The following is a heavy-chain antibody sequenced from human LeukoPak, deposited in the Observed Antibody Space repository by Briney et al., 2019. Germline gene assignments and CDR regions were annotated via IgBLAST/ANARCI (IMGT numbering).Heavy chain of an antibody. CDR1: GGSISSGGYY. CDR2: IYYSGST. CDR3: ARDMRAAAGRFDY. Sequence: SETLSLTCTVSGGSISSGGYYWTWIRQHPGKCLEWIGYIYYSGSTYYNPSLKSRVTISVDTSKNQFSLKLSSVTAADTAVYYCARDMRAAAGRFDYWGQGTLVTVSS. V-gene: IGHV4-31*03. J-gene: IGHJ4*02. D-gene: IGHD6-13*01.